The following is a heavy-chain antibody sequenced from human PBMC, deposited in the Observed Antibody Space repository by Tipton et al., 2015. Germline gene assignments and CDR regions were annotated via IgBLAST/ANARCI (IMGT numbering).Heavy chain of an antibody. CDR3: AIDSPGRYPFDY. V-gene: IGHV3-23*01. Sequence: SLRLSCTVSEFSFSDYYMSWVRRAPGKGLEWVSVTRGSGAGTHYADSVKGRFTISRDNSKNTLYLQMNSLRAEDTAVYYCAIDSPGRYPFDYWGQGTLVTVSS. D-gene: IGHD3-10*01. J-gene: IGHJ4*02. CDR2: TRGSGAGT. CDR1: EFSFSDYY.